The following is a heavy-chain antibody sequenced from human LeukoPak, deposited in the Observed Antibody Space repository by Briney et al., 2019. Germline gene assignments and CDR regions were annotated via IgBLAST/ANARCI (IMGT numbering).Heavy chain of an antibody. J-gene: IGHJ5*01. D-gene: IGHD3-22*01. CDR1: TSR. V-gene: IGHV1-18*01. CDR3: ARDLLNFYDDSGYNKHFDS. CDR2: IGSLGGVT. Sequence: ASVKVSCKDTSRFSWVRQAPGLGLEWMGWIGSLGGVTYYAQKFQGRITVTTDTSTSTVYMELRNLRSHDTAIYYCARDLLNFYDDSGYNKHFDSGGQGTLVTVSS.